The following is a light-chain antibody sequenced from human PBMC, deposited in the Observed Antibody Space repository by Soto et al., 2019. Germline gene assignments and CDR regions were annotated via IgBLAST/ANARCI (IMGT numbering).Light chain of an antibody. Sequence: DIQMTQSPSTLSASVGDRVTITCRASQSISSWLAWYQQKPGKAPKLLIYKASSLESGVPSRFSGSGSGTEFTLTISSLQPDDFVTYYCHQYNNYSQTFGQGTKVDIK. CDR1: QSISSW. J-gene: IGKJ1*01. CDR2: KAS. CDR3: HQYNNYSQT. V-gene: IGKV1-5*03.